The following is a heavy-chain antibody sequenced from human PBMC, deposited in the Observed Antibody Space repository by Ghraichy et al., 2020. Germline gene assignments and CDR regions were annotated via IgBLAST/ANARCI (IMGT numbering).Heavy chain of an antibody. D-gene: IGHD6-13*01. Sequence: ASVKVSCKASGYFFTSFGISWVRQAPGQGLEWMGWISVYNGITNYAHNFQGRVTMTTDTSTTTAYMELRSLRSDDTAVYYCARELKVAYSSRWYQDYYGMDVWGQGTTVTVSS. J-gene: IGHJ6*02. V-gene: IGHV1-18*01. CDR3: ARELKVAYSSRWYQDYYGMDV. CDR1: GYFFTSFG. CDR2: ISVYNGIT.